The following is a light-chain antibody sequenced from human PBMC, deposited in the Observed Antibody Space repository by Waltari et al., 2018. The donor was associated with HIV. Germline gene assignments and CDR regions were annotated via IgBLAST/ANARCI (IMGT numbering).Light chain of an antibody. V-gene: IGKV1-5*03. CDR3: QQYDSYWWT. Sequence: IPLTQSPSTLSASVGDSVTITCRASTSISRWLAWYQQKPGTDPKLLIYKASTLESGVPSRFSGSGSGTEFTLTISSLQPDDFATYYCQQYDSYWWTFGRGTKVEIK. CDR1: TSISRW. J-gene: IGKJ1*01. CDR2: KAS.